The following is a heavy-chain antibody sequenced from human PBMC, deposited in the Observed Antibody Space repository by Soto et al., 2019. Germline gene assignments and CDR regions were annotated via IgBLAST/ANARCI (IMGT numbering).Heavy chain of an antibody. CDR1: GYPFTSYY. J-gene: IGHJ4*02. D-gene: IGHD3-16*01. V-gene: IGHV1-46*01. CDR2: XXPXSGSX. Sequence: ASVKVSCKASGYPFTSYYVHWVRQAPGQGLEWXGFXXPXSGSXSXXXXXXGRVTMTRDTSTSTVYMEVSSLRSEDKAVYYCAREMYTTRGSPFDYWGQRTLVTVSS. CDR3: AREMYTTRGSPFDY.